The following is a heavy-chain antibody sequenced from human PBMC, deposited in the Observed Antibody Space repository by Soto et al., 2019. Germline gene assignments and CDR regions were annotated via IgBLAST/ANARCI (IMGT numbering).Heavy chain of an antibody. J-gene: IGHJ4*02. Sequence: GASVKVSCKASGYTFTSYGISWVRQAPGQGLEWMGWISVYNGNTNYAQNLQGRVTLTTDTSTSTAYMELRSLRSDDTAVYYCAIVGDTTTSFVDYWGQGTLVTVSS. D-gene: IGHD1-26*01. CDR2: ISVYNGNT. V-gene: IGHV1-18*04. CDR3: AIVGDTTTSFVDY. CDR1: GYTFTSYG.